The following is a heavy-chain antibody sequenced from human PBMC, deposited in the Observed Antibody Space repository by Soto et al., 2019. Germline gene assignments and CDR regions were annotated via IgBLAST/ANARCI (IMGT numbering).Heavy chain of an antibody. D-gene: IGHD3-3*01. V-gene: IGHV1-3*01. J-gene: IGHJ5*02. Sequence: ASVKVSCKASGNTVPNYAIHWVRQAPGQRLEWMGWVNAIIGKTYYSQNFQGRVTFTADTSTSTAYMQLSSLTSEDTAVYYCANPYYDFWSGYSNNWFDPWG. CDR2: VNAIIGKT. CDR3: ANPYYDFWSGYSNNWFDP. CDR1: GNTVPNYA.